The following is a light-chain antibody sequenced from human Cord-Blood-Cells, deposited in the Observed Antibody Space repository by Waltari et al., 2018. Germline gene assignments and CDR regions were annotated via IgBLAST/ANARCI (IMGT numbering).Light chain of an antibody. CDR1: QSVSSN. CDR2: GAS. J-gene: IGKJ4*01. Sequence: EIVMTQSPATLSVSPGERATLSCRASQSVSSNVAWYQQKPGQAPRLLIYGASTRATGSPARCSGSGSGTEFTLPISSLQSEDFAVYYCQQYNNWPPLTFGGGTKVEIK. CDR3: QQYNNWPPLT. V-gene: IGKV3-15*01.